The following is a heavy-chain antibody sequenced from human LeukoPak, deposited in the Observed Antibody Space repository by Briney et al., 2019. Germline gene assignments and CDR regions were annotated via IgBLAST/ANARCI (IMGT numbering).Heavy chain of an antibody. J-gene: IGHJ4*02. CDR1: GYSFTSYW. D-gene: IGHD3-10*01. CDR2: IYPGDSNT. V-gene: IGHV5-51*01. CDR3: ARPHFGQSDY. Sequence: GESLKISCKGSGYSFTSYWIGWVRQMPGKGLEWMGLIYPGDSNTKYSPSFQGQVTISADNSISTAYLQWSTLKASDTAMYYCARPHFGQSDYWGQGTLSPSPQ.